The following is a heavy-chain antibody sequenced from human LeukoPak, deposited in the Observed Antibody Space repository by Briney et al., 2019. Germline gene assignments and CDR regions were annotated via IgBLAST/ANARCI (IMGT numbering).Heavy chain of an antibody. V-gene: IGHV3-9*03. CDR3: ARSALKYYYYYYMDV. CDR2: ISWNSGSI. CDR1: GFTFDDYA. Sequence: PGRSLRLSCAASGFTFDDYAMHWVRQAPGQGLEWVSGISWNSGSIAYADSVKGRFTISRDSAKNSLYLQMNSLRAEDMALYYSARSALKYYYYYYMDVWGKGTTVTVSS. J-gene: IGHJ6*03.